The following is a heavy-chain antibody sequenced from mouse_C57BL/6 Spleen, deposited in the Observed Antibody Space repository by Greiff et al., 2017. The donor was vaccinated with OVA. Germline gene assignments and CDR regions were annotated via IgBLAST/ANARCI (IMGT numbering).Heavy chain of an antibody. V-gene: IGHV1-61*01. Sequence: VQLQQPGAELVRPGSSVKLSCKASGYTFTSYWMDWVKQRPGQGLEWIGNIYPSDSETHYNQKFKDKATLTVDKSSSTAYMQLSSLTSEDSAVYYCAREGTGRGADYWGQGTTLTVSS. CDR1: GYTFTSYW. CDR2: IYPSDSET. D-gene: IGHD4-1*01. CDR3: AREGTGRGADY. J-gene: IGHJ2*01.